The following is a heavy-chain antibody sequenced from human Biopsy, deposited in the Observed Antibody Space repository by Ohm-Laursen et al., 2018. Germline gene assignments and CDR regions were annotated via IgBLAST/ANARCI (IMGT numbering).Heavy chain of an antibody. V-gene: IGHV3-74*03. CDR3: TGDSGGLGDY. CDR2: IHGDERSA. Sequence: SLRLSCAASGFTFSRSVMHWVRQAPGKGLMWVSRIHGDERSATYAEPVKGRFTISRDNAKNTLHLQMNSLRAEDTDVYYCTGDSGGLGDYWGQGTLVTVSS. J-gene: IGHJ4*02. CDR1: GFTFSRSV. D-gene: IGHD2-8*02.